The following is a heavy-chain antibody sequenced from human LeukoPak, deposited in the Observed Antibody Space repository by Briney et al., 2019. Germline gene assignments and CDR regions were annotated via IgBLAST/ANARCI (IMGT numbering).Heavy chain of an antibody. V-gene: IGHV4-39*07. CDR3: DAGGGYWSE. J-gene: IGHJ4*02. CDR1: GGSFSSSSYY. CDR2: IYYSGST. D-gene: IGHD3-22*01. Sequence: SETLSLTCAVYGGSFSSSSYYWGWIRQPPGKGLEWIGSIYYSGSTYYNPSLKSRVTISVDTSKNQFSLKLSSVTAADTAVYYCDAGGGYWSEWGQGTLVTVSS.